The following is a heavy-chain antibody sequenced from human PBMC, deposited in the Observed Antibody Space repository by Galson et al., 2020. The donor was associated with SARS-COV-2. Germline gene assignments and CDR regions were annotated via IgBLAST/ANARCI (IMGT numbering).Heavy chain of an antibody. CDR3: AREENFFLVVTATRMCYFDY. J-gene: IGHJ4*02. D-gene: IGHD2-21*02. CDR2: INPSGSP. Sequence: SKSVYITCAAYGGSLSGYYWSWIRQPPGKGLEWIGEINPSGSPNYNPSLQSRVPISVDTSKNHFSLQLSSVTAADTAVYYCAREENFFLVVTATRMCYFDYWGRGTLATVSS. CDR1: GGSLSGYY. V-gene: IGHV4-34*01.